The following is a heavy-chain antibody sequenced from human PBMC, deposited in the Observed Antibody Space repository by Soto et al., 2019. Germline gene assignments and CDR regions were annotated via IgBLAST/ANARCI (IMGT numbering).Heavy chain of an antibody. CDR3: AKGRLRMVRAYYFDY. CDR2: ISGSGGST. D-gene: IGHD3-10*01. CDR1: RFTFSSYA. J-gene: IGHJ4*02. Sequence: PVGSLILSCAASRFTFSSYAMSWVRQAPGKGREWVSAISGSGGSTYYADSVKGRFTISRDNSKNTLYLQMNSLRAEDTAVYYCAKGRLRMVRAYYFDYWGQGTLVTVSS. V-gene: IGHV3-23*01.